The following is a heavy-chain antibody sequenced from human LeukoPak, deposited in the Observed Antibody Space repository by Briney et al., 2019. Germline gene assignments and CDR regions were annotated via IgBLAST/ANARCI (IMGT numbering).Heavy chain of an antibody. Sequence: ASVTVSCKASGGTFSSYAISWVRQGPGQGLEWVGRISPILGIANYAQTFQGRVTITADKSTSTAYMELSSLRSEDTAVYYCARANSGIVGATTVDYWGQGTLVIVSS. CDR3: ARANSGIVGATTVDY. CDR1: GGTFSSYA. CDR2: ISPILGIA. V-gene: IGHV1-69*04. D-gene: IGHD1-26*01. J-gene: IGHJ4*02.